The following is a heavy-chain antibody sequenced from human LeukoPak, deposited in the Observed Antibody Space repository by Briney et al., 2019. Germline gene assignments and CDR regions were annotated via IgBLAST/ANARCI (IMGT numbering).Heavy chain of an antibody. J-gene: IGHJ3*02. CDR2: IWYDGSNK. CDR3: ARPSIRGSSGWAFDI. V-gene: IGHV3-33*01. CDR1: GFTFSSYG. D-gene: IGHD1-26*01. Sequence: GGSLRLSCAASGFTFSSYGMHWARQAPGKGLEWVAVIWYDGSNKYYADSVKGRFTISRDNSKNTLYLQMNSLRAEDTAVYYCARPSIRGSSGWAFDIWGQGTMVTVSS.